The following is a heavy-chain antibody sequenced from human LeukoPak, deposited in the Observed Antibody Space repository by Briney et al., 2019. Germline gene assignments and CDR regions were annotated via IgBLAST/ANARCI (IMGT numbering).Heavy chain of an antibody. J-gene: IGHJ5*02. CDR3: AALLGYYYDSSGLPIDP. Sequence: GTSVKVSCKASGFTFTSSAMQWVRQARGQRLEWIGWIVVGSGNTNYAQKFQERVTITRDMFTSTAYMELSSLRSEDTAVYYCAALLGYYYDSSGLPIDPWGQGTLVTVSS. CDR2: IVVGSGNT. D-gene: IGHD3-22*01. CDR1: GFTFTSSA. V-gene: IGHV1-58*02.